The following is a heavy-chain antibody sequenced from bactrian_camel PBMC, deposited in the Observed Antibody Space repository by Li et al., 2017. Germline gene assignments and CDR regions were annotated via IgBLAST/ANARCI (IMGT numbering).Heavy chain of an antibody. J-gene: IGHJ4*01. CDR2: IDSDGRT. CDR3: ARGPRVRSGGYCYLESAPYNY. D-gene: IGHD1*01. V-gene: IGHV3S53*01. CDR1: GYRYSTYC. Sequence: VQLVESGGGSAQAGESLRLSCVVSGYRYSTYCMGWFRQVPGNEREPLASIDSDGRTSVADSVKGRFAISQDNAKKTVYLQMNSLKPEDTAMYYCARGPRVRSGGYCYLESAPYNYWGQGTQVTVS.